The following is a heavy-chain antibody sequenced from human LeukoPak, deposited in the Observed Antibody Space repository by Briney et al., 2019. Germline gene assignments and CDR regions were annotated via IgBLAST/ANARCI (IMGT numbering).Heavy chain of an antibody. CDR2: MNPNSGNT. Sequence: GASVKVSCKASGYTFTSYDINWVRQATGQGLEWMGWMNPNSGNTGYAQKFQGRVTMTRNTSISTAYMELSSLRSEDTAVYYCAREVRLGYSYGNRFDYWGQGTLVTVSS. V-gene: IGHV1-8*01. CDR3: AREVRLGYSYGNRFDY. D-gene: IGHD5-18*01. CDR1: GYTFTSYD. J-gene: IGHJ4*02.